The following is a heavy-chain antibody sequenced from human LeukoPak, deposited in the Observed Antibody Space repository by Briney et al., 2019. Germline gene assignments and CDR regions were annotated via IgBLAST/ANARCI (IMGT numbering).Heavy chain of an antibody. J-gene: IGHJ3*02. Sequence: GGSLRLSCAASGFTFSSYWMSWVRQAPGKGPEWVANIKQDGTEKYYVDSVKGRFTISRDNAKNSLHLQMNSLRAEDTAVYYCARDLRFLGLEAAFDIWGQGTMVTVSS. CDR3: ARDLRFLGLEAAFDI. D-gene: IGHD3-3*01. V-gene: IGHV3-7*03. CDR2: IKQDGTEK. CDR1: GFTFSSYW.